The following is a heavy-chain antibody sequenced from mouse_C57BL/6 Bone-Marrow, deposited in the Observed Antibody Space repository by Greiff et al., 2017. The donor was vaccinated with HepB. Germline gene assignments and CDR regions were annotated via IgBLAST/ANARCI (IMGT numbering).Heavy chain of an antibody. J-gene: IGHJ2*01. CDR1: GYTFTSYW. V-gene: IGHV1-50*01. Sequence: QVQLKESGAELVKPGASVKLSCKASGYTFTSYWMQWVKQRPGQGLEWIGEIDPSDSYTNYNQKFKGKATLTVDTSSSTAYMQLSSLTSEDSAVYYCARRQGGYFFDYWGQGTTLTVSS. D-gene: IGHD2-3*01. CDR3: ARRQGGYFFDY. CDR2: IDPSDSYT.